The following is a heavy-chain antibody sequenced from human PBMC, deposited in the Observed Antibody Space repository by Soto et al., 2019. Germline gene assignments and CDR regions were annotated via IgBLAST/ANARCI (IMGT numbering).Heavy chain of an antibody. CDR1: RFTSSYYA. Sequence: QVQLVESGGGVVQPGRSLSLSCAASRFTSSYYAMHWVRQAPGKGLEWVALISSDGSRKSYADSVKGRFTISRDNSKNTLYLQMNSLRGEDTAVFYCARDLGLPGNPFDYWGQGTLVTVSS. V-gene: IGHV3-30-3*01. CDR3: ARDLGLPGNPFDY. CDR2: ISSDGSRK. J-gene: IGHJ4*02. D-gene: IGHD2-21*02.